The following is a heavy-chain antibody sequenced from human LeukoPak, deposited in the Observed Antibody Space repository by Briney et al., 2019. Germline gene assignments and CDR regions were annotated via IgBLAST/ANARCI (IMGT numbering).Heavy chain of an antibody. J-gene: IGHJ6*03. CDR2: INHSGST. CDR3: ARGLRITMVRGVISYYYYYMDD. CDR1: GGSFSGYY. D-gene: IGHD3-10*01. V-gene: IGHV4-34*01. Sequence: PSETLSLTCAVYGGSFSGYYWSWIRQPPGKGLEWIGEINHSGSTNYNPSLKSRVTISVDTSKNQFSLKLSSVTAADTAVYYCARGLRITMVRGVISYYYYYMDDWGKGTTVTVSS.